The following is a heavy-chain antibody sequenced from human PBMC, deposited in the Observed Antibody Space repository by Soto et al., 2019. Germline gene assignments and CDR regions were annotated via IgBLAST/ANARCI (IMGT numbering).Heavy chain of an antibody. CDR2: VNSDGSGT. D-gene: IGHD2-2*02. CDR3: TRANGPAAIGHFHYGMDV. CDR1: GFSFGSYW. Sequence: LRLSCVASGFSFGSYWMHWVRQAPGKGLVWVSRVNSDGSGTSYADSVEGRLTISRDNAKNTLYLQMNSLRAEDTAVYYCTRANGPAAIGHFHYGMDVWGQGTTVTVSS. J-gene: IGHJ6*02. V-gene: IGHV3-74*01.